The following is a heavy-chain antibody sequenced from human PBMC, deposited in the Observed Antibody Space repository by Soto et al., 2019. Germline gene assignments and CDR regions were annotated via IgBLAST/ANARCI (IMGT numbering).Heavy chain of an antibody. CDR1: GYTFTSYA. Sequence: ASVKVSCKASGYTFTSYAMHWVRQAPGQRLEWMGWINTGDGNTKYSQKLQGRVTITRDTSASTAYMELSSLTSEDAAVFYCARDVSGTYYYYGMDVWRQGTTVTVSS. D-gene: IGHD1-26*01. CDR3: ARDVSGTYYYYGMDV. V-gene: IGHV1-3*04. J-gene: IGHJ6*02. CDR2: INTGDGNT.